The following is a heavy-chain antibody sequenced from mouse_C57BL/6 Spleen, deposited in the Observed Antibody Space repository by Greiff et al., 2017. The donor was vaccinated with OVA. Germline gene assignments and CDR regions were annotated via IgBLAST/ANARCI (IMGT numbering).Heavy chain of an antibody. CDR2: ISDGGSYT. V-gene: IGHV5-4*01. CDR3: AREGYGNYDYWYFDV. J-gene: IGHJ1*03. Sequence: EVHLVESGGGLVKPGGSLKLSCAASGFTFSSYAMSWVRQTPEKRLEWVATISDGGSYTYYPDNVKGRFTISRDNAKNNLYLQMSHLKSEDTAMYYCAREGYGNYDYWYFDVWGTGTTVTVSS. CDR1: GFTFSSYA. D-gene: IGHD2-10*02.